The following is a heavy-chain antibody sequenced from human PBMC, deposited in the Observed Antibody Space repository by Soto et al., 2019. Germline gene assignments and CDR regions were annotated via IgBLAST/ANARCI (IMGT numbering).Heavy chain of an antibody. J-gene: IGHJ5*02. Sequence: SETLSLTCTVSGGSISSGGYYWSWIRQHPGKGLEWIGYIYYSGSTYYNPSLKSRVTISVDTSKNQFPLKLSSVTAADTAVYYCARDRLEHRYNWFDPWGQGTLVTVSS. CDR1: GGSISSGGYY. CDR3: ARDRLEHRYNWFDP. CDR2: IYYSGST. D-gene: IGHD1-1*01. V-gene: IGHV4-31*03.